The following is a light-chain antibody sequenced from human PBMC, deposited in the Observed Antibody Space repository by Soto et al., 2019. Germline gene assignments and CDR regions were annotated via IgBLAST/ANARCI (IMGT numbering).Light chain of an antibody. Sequence: ETVLTQSPGTVSLSPGERATLSCTTSQSVRNNYLAWYQQKPGQAPRLLIYGVFSRATGIPDRFSGSGSGTDFTLTISGREPEDSAVYYCQHNDGSPRTFGQGTKLEI. CDR3: QHNDGSPRT. CDR1: QSVRNNY. J-gene: IGKJ2*01. CDR2: GVF. V-gene: IGKV3-20*01.